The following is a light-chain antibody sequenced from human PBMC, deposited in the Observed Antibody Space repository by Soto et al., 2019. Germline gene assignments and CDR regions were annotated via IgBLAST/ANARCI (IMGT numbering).Light chain of an antibody. V-gene: IGLV2-14*01. CDR2: EVS. J-gene: IGLJ3*02. CDR3: SSFTTSNTWV. Sequence: QSALTQPASVSGSPGQSITISCTGTSSDVGNYNYVSWYQQPPGKAPKLIIYEVSNRPSGVSNRFSGSKSGNTASLTISGLQAEDEANYYCSSFTTSNTWVFGGGTKLTVL. CDR1: SSDVGNYNY.